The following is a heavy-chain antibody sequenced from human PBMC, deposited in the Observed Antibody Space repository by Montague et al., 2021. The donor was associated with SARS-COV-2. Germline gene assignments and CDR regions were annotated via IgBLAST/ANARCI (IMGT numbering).Heavy chain of an antibody. CDR1: GGIIRSSLNY. Sequence: SETLSLTCSVSGGIIRSSLNYWGWIRQPPGKSLEWIGCIFYTGTTYYNPSLKSRLTMSVDTSNNRFSLKLDSVTVSDTAIYYCHYTGTHRNPGGTWGQGTLVTVSS. D-gene: IGHD4-11*01. CDR2: IFYTGTT. V-gene: IGHV4-39*01. J-gene: IGHJ5*02. CDR3: HYTGTHRNPGGT.